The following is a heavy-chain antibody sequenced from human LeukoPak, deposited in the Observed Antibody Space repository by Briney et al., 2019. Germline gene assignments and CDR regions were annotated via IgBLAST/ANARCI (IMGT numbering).Heavy chain of an antibody. Sequence: ASVKVSYKASGYTFTSYGISWVRQAPGQGLEWMGWISAYNGNTNYAQKLQGRVTMTTDTSTSTAYMELRSLRSDDTAVYYCARIPIWSSSVYYYDSSGYCWAVYYWGQGTLVTVSS. CDR2: ISAYNGNT. D-gene: IGHD3-22*01. CDR3: ARIPIWSSSVYYYDSSGYCWAVYY. J-gene: IGHJ4*02. V-gene: IGHV1-18*01. CDR1: GYTFTSYG.